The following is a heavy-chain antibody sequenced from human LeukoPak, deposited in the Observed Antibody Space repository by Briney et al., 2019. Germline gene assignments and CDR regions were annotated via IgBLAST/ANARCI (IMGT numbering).Heavy chain of an antibody. D-gene: IGHD2-8*02. CDR2: IKQDGSER. V-gene: IGHV3-7*01. Sequence: GGSLRLSCATSGFTFSRHWMSWVRQAPGEGPEWVANIKQDGSERYYVHSVKGRFTISRDNAKNSLYLQMNSLRAEDTAVYYCARDGGHSTDFDYWGQGILVTVSS. J-gene: IGHJ4*02. CDR1: GFTFSRHW. CDR3: ARDGGHSTDFDY.